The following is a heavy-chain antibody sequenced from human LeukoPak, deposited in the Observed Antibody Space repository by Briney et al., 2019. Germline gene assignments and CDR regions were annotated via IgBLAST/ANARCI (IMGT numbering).Heavy chain of an antibody. CDR3: TRVNYYDSSSFYYGYFDY. D-gene: IGHD3-22*01. V-gene: IGHV3-49*04. CDR2: IRNKAYGERP. Sequence: HPGRSLRLSCTASGFTFGNHAMSWVRQAPGKGLEWVGFIRNKAYGERPAYAASVQGRFTITSDDSESIAYLQMTSLKTEDTGVYYCTRVNYYDSSSFYYGYFDYWGQGTLVTVSS. CDR1: GFTFGNHA. J-gene: IGHJ4*02.